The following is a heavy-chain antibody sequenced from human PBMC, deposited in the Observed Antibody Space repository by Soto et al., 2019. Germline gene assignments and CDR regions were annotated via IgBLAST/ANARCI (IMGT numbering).Heavy chain of an antibody. CDR2: IYYTANT. CDR1: GGSISTYY. J-gene: IGHJ4*02. V-gene: IGHV4-59*01. CDR3: ARGGSDWRYDY. D-gene: IGHD6-19*01. Sequence: QVQLQESGPGLVKPSETLSLTCTVSGGSISTYYWNWIRQPPGKGLEWIGHIYYTANTNYNPSLKSRVTISVDASKNQFSLNLSSVTAADTAVYYCARGGSDWRYDYWGQGTLVTVSS.